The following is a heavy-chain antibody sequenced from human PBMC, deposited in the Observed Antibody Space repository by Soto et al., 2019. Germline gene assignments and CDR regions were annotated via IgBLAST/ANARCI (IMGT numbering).Heavy chain of an antibody. CDR3: ARTTEIAARTGHPIDY. J-gene: IGHJ4*02. V-gene: IGHV6-1*01. CDR2: TYYRSKWYN. D-gene: IGHD6-6*01. Sequence: PSQTLSLTCAISGDSVSSNSAAWNWIRQSPSRGLEWLGRTYYRSKWYNDYAVSVKSRITINPDTSKNQFSLQLNSVTPEDTAVYYCARTTEIAARTGHPIDYWGQGTLVTVSS. CDR1: GDSVSSNSAA.